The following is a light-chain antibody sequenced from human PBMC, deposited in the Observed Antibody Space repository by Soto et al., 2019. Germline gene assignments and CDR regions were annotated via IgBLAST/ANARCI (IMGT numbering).Light chain of an antibody. CDR1: QSVSNN. J-gene: IGKJ1*01. CDR3: QHYNSYGT. Sequence: EIVMTQSPGTLSVSPGERATLSCRASQSVSNNLAWYQQKPGQAPRLLIYGASTRAINVPARFSGSGSGTEFTLTISSLQPEDFATYYCQHYNSYGTFGQGTKVDIK. CDR2: GAS. V-gene: IGKV3-15*01.